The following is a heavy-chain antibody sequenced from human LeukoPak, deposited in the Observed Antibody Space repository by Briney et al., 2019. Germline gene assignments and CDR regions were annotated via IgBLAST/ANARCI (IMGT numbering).Heavy chain of an antibody. CDR3: ASDPSLYGDPPPYDY. CDR2: IIPILGIA. Sequence: GASVKVSCKASGGTFSSYAISWVRQAPGQGLEWMGRIIPILGIANYAQKFQGRVTITADKSTSTAYMELSSLRSEDTAVYYCASDPSLYGDPPPYDYWGQGTLVTVSS. CDR1: GGTFSSYA. V-gene: IGHV1-69*04. J-gene: IGHJ4*02. D-gene: IGHD4-17*01.